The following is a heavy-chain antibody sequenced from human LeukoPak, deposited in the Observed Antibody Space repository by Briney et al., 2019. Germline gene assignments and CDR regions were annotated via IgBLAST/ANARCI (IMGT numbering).Heavy chain of an antibody. Sequence: SQTLSLTCAVSGGSISSGGYSWRWIRQPPGKGLEWIGYIYHSGSTYYNPSLKSRVTISVDRSKSQFSLKLSSVTAADTAVYYCARGRYSSSYPYFDYWGQGTLVTVSS. CDR2: IYHSGST. CDR1: GGSISSGGYS. J-gene: IGHJ4*02. CDR3: ARGRYSSSYPYFDY. V-gene: IGHV4-30-2*01. D-gene: IGHD6-13*01.